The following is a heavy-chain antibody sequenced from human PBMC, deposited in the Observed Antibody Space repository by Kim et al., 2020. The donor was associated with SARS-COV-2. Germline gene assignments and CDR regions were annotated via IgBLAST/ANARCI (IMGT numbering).Heavy chain of an antibody. D-gene: IGHD1-20*01. CDR3: AKDIGMRKMARLGYYYGMDV. J-gene: IGHJ6*02. Sequence: GGSLRLSCAASGFTFDDYAMHWVRQAPGKGLEWVSGISWNSGSIGYADSVKGRFTISRDNAKNSLYLQMNSLRAEDTALYYCAKDIGMRKMARLGYYYGMDVWGQGTTVTVSS. V-gene: IGHV3-9*01. CDR2: ISWNSGSI. CDR1: GFTFDDYA.